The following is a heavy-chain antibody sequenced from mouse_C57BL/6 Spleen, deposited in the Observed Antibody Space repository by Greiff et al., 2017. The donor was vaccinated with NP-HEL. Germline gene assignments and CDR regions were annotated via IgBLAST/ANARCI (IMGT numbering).Heavy chain of an antibody. CDR2: ISSGGDYI. CDR1: GFTFSSYA. D-gene: IGHD2-5*01. Sequence: EVKLVESGEGLVKPGGSLKLSCAASGFTFSSYAMSWVRQTPEKRLEWVAYISSGGDYIYYADTVKGRFPIARDNARNTLYLQMSSLKSEDTAMYYCTRDEGSNYAWFAYWGQGTLVTVSA. CDR3: TRDEGSNYAWFAY. V-gene: IGHV5-9-1*02. J-gene: IGHJ3*01.